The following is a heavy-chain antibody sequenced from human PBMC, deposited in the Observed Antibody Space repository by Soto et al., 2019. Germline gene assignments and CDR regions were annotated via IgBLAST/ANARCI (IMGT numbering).Heavy chain of an antibody. CDR1: GGTFSSYA. D-gene: IGHD3-22*01. Sequence: QVQLVQSGAEVKKPGSSVKVSCKASGGTFSSYAISWVRQAPGQGLEWMGGIIPIFGTANYAQKFQGKVTITADEATSTAYMELSSLSSEDTAVYSCASNYDSSGYFLFDYWGQGTLVTVSS. J-gene: IGHJ4*02. CDR3: ASNYDSSGYFLFDY. CDR2: IIPIFGTA. V-gene: IGHV1-69*01.